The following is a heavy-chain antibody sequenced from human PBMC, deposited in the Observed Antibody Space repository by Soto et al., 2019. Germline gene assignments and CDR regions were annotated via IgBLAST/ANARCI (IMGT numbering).Heavy chain of an antibody. Sequence: ASVKVSCKASGYKFTSYAMHWVRQAPGQRLEWMGWINVGNGNTKYSQKFQDRVTITMDTSASTAYMELSSLRSEDTAAYYCARASGAFDIWGQGTMVTVSS. CDR3: ARASGAFDI. CDR2: INVGNGNT. J-gene: IGHJ3*02. V-gene: IGHV1-3*01. CDR1: GYKFTSYA. D-gene: IGHD3-3*01.